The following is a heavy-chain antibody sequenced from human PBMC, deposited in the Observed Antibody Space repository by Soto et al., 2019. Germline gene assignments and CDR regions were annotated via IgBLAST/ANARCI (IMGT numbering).Heavy chain of an antibody. CDR1: GFTFSSYW. CDR3: AGDIGGGPDV. Sequence: VQLVESGGGLVQPGGSLRLSCAASGFTFSSYWMQWVRQTPGKGLVWVGRITNDGKSAYYADSVKGRFTISRDNAKNTLSLQMNGLRDDDTSVFYCAGDIGGGPDVWGKGTRVIVTS. V-gene: IGHV3-74*01. CDR2: ITNDGKSA. J-gene: IGHJ6*04. D-gene: IGHD3-16*01.